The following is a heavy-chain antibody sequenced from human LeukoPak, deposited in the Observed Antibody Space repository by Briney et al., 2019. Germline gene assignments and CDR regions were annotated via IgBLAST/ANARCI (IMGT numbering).Heavy chain of an antibody. D-gene: IGHD3-16*02. J-gene: IGHJ4*02. CDR2: INPSGGST. V-gene: IGHV1-46*01. Sequence: GASVKVSCKASGYTFTSYYMHWGRQAPGQGLEWMGIINPSGGSTSYAQKFQGRVTMTRDTSTSTAYMELRSLRSDDTAVYYCARVPTHYDYVWGSYRYTGDYWGQGTLVTVSS. CDR3: ARVPTHYDYVWGSYRYTGDY. CDR1: GYTFTSYY.